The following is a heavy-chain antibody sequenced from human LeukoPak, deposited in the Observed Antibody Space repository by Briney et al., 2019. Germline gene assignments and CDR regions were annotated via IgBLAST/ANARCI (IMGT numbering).Heavy chain of an antibody. CDR1: GYTFTIYD. CDR3: GRDFSNTSGFKVVVDY. J-gene: IGHJ4*02. CDR2: ISAYNGDT. V-gene: IGHV1-18*01. Sequence: ASVKVSCKASGYTFTIYDINRVRQAPGQGLEWMGWISAYNGDTKYAQNVQGRVTMSTDASTSTAYMELRSLRPDDTAVYYCGRDFSNTSGFKVVVDYWGQGTLVTVSS. D-gene: IGHD3-22*01.